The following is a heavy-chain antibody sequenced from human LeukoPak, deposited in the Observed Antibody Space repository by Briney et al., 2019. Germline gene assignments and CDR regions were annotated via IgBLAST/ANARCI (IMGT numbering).Heavy chain of an antibody. CDR3: AKHLLVGGTRGAYAFDI. Sequence: PGGSLRLSCAAFGFTFSSDAMSWVRQAPGKGLEWVSGLSGSGGSTYYADSVKGRFTISRDNSKNTLDLQMNSLRAEDTAGYYCAKHLLVGGTRGAYAFDIWGRGTMVTVSS. V-gene: IGHV3-23*01. CDR1: GFTFSSDA. D-gene: IGHD1-26*01. J-gene: IGHJ3*02. CDR2: LSGSGGST.